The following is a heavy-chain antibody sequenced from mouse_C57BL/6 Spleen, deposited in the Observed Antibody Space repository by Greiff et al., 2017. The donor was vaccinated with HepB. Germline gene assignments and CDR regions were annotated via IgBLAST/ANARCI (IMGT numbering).Heavy chain of an antibody. CDR3: ARTGFYYAMDY. CDR1: GYTFTDYY. Sequence: VQLQQSGPELVKPGASVKISCKASGYTFTDYYMNWVKQSHGKSLEWIGDINPNNGGTSYNQKFKGKATLTVDKSSSTAYMELRSLTSEDSAFYYCARTGFYYAMDYWGQGTSVTVSS. CDR2: INPNNGGT. J-gene: IGHJ4*01. V-gene: IGHV1-26*01.